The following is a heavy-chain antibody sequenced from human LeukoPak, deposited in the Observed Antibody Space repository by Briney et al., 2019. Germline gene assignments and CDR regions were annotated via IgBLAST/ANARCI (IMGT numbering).Heavy chain of an antibody. CDR2: IYYSGST. V-gene: IGHV4-59*08. Sequence: SETLSLTCSVSGGSMNSYYWSWLRQSPGKGLEWLGYIYYSGSTNYNPSLKSRVTISVDTSKNQFSLKLSSVTAADTAVYYCARHVWLQPFDYWGQGTLVTVSS. J-gene: IGHJ4*02. CDR3: ARHVWLQPFDY. D-gene: IGHD3-9*01. CDR1: GGSMNSYY.